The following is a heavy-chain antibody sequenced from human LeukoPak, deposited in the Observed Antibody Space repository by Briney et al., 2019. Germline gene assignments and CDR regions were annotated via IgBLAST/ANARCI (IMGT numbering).Heavy chain of an antibody. V-gene: IGHV4-59*08. CDR1: GGSISSYY. CDR2: IYYSGST. CDR3: ASDEQLVSFQH. J-gene: IGHJ1*01. D-gene: IGHD6-13*01. Sequence: SETPSLTCAVYGGSISSYYWSWIRQPPGKGLEWIGYIYYSGSTNYNPSLKSRVTISVDTSKNQFSLKLSSVTAADTAVYYCASDEQLVSFQHWGQGTLVTVSS.